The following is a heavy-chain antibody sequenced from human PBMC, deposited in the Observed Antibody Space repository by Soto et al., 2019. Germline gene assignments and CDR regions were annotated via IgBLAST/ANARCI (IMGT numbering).Heavy chain of an antibody. V-gene: IGHV3-64D*06. CDR2: IRSDGDRI. CDR3: VKDHPALEY. J-gene: IGHJ4*01. CDR1: GFTFIDYA. Sequence: GGSLRVSCSASGFTFIDYAMHWVRQVPGKGLEYVSVIRSDGDRIYYADSVKGRFTISRDNSKNTLFLQMNSLRPEDTAMYYCVKDHPALEYWGHGTLVTVS.